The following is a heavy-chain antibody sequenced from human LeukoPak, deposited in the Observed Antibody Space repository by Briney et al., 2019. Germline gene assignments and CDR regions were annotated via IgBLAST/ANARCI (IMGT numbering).Heavy chain of an antibody. J-gene: IGHJ4*02. Sequence: ASVKVSCKASGYTFTSYGISWVRQAPGQGLEWMGWISAYNGNTNYAQKLQGRVTITTDTSTSTDYMELRSLRSDDTAVYYCVRTNYERLSITGTTSWGDYWGQGTLVTVSS. CDR1: GYTFTSYG. D-gene: IGHD1-7*01. CDR3: VRTNYERLSITGTTSWGDY. V-gene: IGHV1-18*01. CDR2: ISAYNGNT.